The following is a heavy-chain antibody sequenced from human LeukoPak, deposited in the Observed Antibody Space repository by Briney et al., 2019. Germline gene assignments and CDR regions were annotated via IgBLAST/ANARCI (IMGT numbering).Heavy chain of an antibody. CDR1: GFTVSSNY. Sequence: GGSLRLSCAASGFTVSSNYMSWVRQAPGKGLEWVSSISSSSSYIYYADSVKGRFTISRDNAKNSLYLQMNSLRAEDTAVYYCAREVETKTFDYWGQGTLVTVSS. J-gene: IGHJ4*02. CDR2: ISSSSSYI. CDR3: AREVETKTFDY. V-gene: IGHV3-21*01. D-gene: IGHD2-2*01.